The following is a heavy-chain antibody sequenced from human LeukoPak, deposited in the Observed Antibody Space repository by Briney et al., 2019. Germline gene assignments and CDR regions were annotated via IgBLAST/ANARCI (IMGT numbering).Heavy chain of an antibody. CDR2: IYYTGST. D-gene: IGHD3-3*01. V-gene: IGHV4-4*07. CDR3: AREGSGYSDY. CDR1: DGSISPYY. Sequence: SETLSLMCTVSDGSISPYYWSWIRQPAGKGLEWIGRIYYTGSTNYNPSLNSRVTMSIDTSKNQFFLMLNSVTAADTAVYYCAREGSGYSDYWGQGILVTVSS. J-gene: IGHJ4*02.